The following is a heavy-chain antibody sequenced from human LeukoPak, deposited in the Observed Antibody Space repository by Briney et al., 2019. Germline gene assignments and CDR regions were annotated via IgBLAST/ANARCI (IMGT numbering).Heavy chain of an antibody. CDR3: ARVPQWLDAFDI. D-gene: IGHD5-24*01. Sequence: PGGSLRLSCAASGFTVSRNYMSWVRQAPGKGLEWVSVIYSGGSTYYADSVKGRFTISRDNAKNTLYLQMNSLRAEDTAVYYCARVPQWLDAFDIWGQGTMVTVSS. J-gene: IGHJ3*02. CDR1: GFTVSRNY. V-gene: IGHV3-66*01. CDR2: IYSGGST.